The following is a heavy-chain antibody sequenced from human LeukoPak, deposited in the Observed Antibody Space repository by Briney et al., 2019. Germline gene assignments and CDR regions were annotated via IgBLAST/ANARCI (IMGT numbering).Heavy chain of an antibody. V-gene: IGHV3-11*01. CDR2: ISSSGSTI. CDR3: AREGRVEMATITHFDY. Sequence: GGSLRLSCAASGFTFSDYYMSWIRQAPGKGLEWVSYISSSGSTIYYADSVKGRFTISRDNAKNSLYLQMNSLRAEDTAVYYCAREGRVEMATITHFDYWGQGTLVTVSP. CDR1: GFTFSDYY. J-gene: IGHJ4*02. D-gene: IGHD5-24*01.